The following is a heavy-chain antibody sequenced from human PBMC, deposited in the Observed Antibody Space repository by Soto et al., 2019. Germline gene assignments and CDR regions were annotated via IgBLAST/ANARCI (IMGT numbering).Heavy chain of an antibody. CDR3: ARGYYGDYQFDY. D-gene: IGHD4-17*01. V-gene: IGHV4-31*03. CDR2: IYYSGST. J-gene: IGHJ4*02. CDR1: GGSISSGGYY. Sequence: QVQLQESGPGLVKPSQTLSLTCTVSGGSISSGGYYWSWIRQHPGKGLEWIGYIYYSGSTYYNPSLNSRVTISVDTSKNQFSLKLSSVTAADTAVYYCARGYYGDYQFDYWGQGTLVTVSS.